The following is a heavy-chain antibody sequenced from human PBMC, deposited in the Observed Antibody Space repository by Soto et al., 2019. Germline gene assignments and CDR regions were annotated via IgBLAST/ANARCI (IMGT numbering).Heavy chain of an antibody. CDR2: IFYSGST. CDR3: ARRYSSSLDF. V-gene: IGHV4-59*08. J-gene: IGHJ4*02. CDR1: GCSISSYY. Sequence: SETLSLTCTVSGCSISSYYWSWIRQPPGKGLEWIGYIFYSGSTNYNPSLKSRVTISVDTSKNQFSLKLSSVTAADTAVYYCARRYSSSLDFWGQGTLVTVSS. D-gene: IGHD6-13*01.